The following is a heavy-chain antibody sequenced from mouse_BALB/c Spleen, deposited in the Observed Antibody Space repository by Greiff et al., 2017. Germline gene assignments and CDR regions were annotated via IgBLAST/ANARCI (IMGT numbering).Heavy chain of an antibody. V-gene: IGHV5-6*01. CDR3: ARQGPYYYGSSYYYYAMDY. Sequence: EVQRVESGGDLVKPGGSLKLSCAASGFTFSSYGMSWVRQTPDKRLEWVATISSGGSYTYYPDSVKGRFTISRDNAKNTLYLQMSSLKSEDTAMYYCARQGPYYYGSSYYYYAMDYWGQGTSVTVSS. CDR1: GFTFSSYG. CDR2: ISSGGSYT. D-gene: IGHD1-1*01. J-gene: IGHJ4*01.